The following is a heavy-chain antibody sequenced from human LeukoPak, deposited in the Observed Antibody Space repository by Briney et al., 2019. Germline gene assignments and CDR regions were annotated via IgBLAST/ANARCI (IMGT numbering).Heavy chain of an antibody. D-gene: IGHD6-19*01. J-gene: IGHJ4*02. CDR2: IYYSGST. Sequence: PSETLSLTCTVSGGSVSSGSYYWSWIRQPPGKGLEWIGYIYYSGSTNYNPSLKSRVTISVDTSKNQFSLKLSSVTAADTAVYYCARAGDSSGTYYFDYWGQGTPVTVSS. V-gene: IGHV4-61*01. CDR3: ARAGDSSGTYYFDY. CDR1: GGSVSSGSYY.